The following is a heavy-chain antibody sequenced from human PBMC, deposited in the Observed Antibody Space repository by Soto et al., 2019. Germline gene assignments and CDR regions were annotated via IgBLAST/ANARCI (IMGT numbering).Heavy chain of an antibody. CDR3: ARHWDYDHDGADSCDP. J-gene: IGHJ5*02. D-gene: IGHD3-22*01. Sequence: SETLSLTCTVSGGSISGYYWRWIRQPPGKGLEWIGFISYSGSTSYNPSLKSRVTMTVDTSKRQFSLKVTSVTAADTAVYYGARHWDYDHDGADSCDPWGHGTRVT. V-gene: IGHV4-59*08. CDR2: ISYSGST. CDR1: GGSISGYY.